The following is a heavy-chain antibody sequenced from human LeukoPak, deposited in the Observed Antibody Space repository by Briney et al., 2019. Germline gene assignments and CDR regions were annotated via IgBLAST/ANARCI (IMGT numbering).Heavy chain of an antibody. CDR2: IYYSGST. V-gene: IGHV4-39*01. CDR1: GGSISSSSYY. CDR3: AIGIAATGRDY. D-gene: IGHD6-13*01. Sequence: SETLSLTCTVSGGSISSSSYYWGWIRQPPGKGLEWIGNIYYSGSTYYNPSLKSRVTISVDTSKNQFSLKLTSVTAADTAVYYCAIGIAATGRDYWGQGTLVTVSS. J-gene: IGHJ4*02.